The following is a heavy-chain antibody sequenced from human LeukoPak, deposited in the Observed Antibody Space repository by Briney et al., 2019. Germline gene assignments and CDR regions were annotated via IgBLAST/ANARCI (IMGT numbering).Heavy chain of an antibody. D-gene: IGHD6-6*01. CDR1: GDSVSSNSAA. Sequence: QTLSLTCAISGDSVSSNSAAWNWIRQSPSRGREWLGRTYYRSKWYNDYAVSVKSRITINPHTSKNQFSLQLNSVTPEDTAVYYCARSHSTSSRGWFDPWGQGTLVTVSS. J-gene: IGHJ5*02. V-gene: IGHV6-1*01. CDR3: ARSHSTSSRGWFDP. CDR2: TYYRSKWYN.